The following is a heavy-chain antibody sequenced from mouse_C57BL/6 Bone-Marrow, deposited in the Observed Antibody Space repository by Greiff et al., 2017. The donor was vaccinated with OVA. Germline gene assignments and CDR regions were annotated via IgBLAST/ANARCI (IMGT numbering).Heavy chain of an antibody. V-gene: IGHV1-66*01. D-gene: IGHD1-1*01. Sequence: QVQLQQSGPELVKPGASVKISCKASGYSFTSYYIHWVKQRPGQGLEWIGWIYPGSGNTKYNEKFKGKATLTADTSSSTAYMQLSSLTSEDSAVCYCARWGYGSSSWFAYWGQGTLVTVSA. J-gene: IGHJ3*01. CDR1: GYSFTSYY. CDR3: ARWGYGSSSWFAY. CDR2: IYPGSGNT.